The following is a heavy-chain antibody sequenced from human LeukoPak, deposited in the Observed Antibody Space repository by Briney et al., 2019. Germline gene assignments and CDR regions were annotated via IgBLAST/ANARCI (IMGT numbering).Heavy chain of an antibody. CDR2: MNPNSGNT. CDR1: GYTFTSYD. J-gene: IGHJ6*02. CDR3: ARGRASGSYWLSFNTYYYYDGMDV. D-gene: IGHD3-10*01. Sequence: GASVKVSCKASGYTFTSYDINWVRQATGQGLEWMGWMNPNSGNTGYAQKFQGRVTMTRNTSISTAYMELSSLRSEDTAVYYCARGRASGSYWLSFNTYYYYDGMDVWGQGTTVTVSS. V-gene: IGHV1-8*01.